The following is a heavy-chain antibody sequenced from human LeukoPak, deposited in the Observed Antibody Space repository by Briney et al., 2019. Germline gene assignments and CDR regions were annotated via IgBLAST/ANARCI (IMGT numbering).Heavy chain of an antibody. CDR2: ISSSSRYI. D-gene: IGHD2-2*01. V-gene: IGHV3-21*03. CDR1: GFTLSRYS. Sequence: GGSLRLSCAASGFTLSRYSMNWVRQSPGKGLEWVSSISSSSRYIYYADSVKGRFPISRDNAKNPLYLQMNRLRDEDTAVYYCARDGCSSTSCQYYYYYMDVWGKGTKVTDSS. J-gene: IGHJ6*03. CDR3: ARDGCSSTSCQYYYYYMDV.